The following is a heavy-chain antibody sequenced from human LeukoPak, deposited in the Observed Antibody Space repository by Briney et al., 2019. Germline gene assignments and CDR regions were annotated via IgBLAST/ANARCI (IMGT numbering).Heavy chain of an antibody. J-gene: IGHJ6*02. CDR1: GGPISSYY. CDR3: ARHPYYYYGMDV. Sequence: SETLSLTCTVSGGPISSYYWSWIRQPPGKGLEWIGYIYYSGSTNYNPSLKSRVTISVDTSKNQFSLKLSSVTAADTAVYYCARHPYYYYGMDVWGQGTTVTVSS. V-gene: IGHV4-59*01. CDR2: IYYSGST.